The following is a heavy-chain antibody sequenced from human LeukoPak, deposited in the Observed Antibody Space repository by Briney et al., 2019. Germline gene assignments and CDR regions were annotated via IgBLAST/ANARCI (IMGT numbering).Heavy chain of an antibody. Sequence: SETLSLTCTVSGGSISSGGYHWSWIRQHPGKGLEWIGYIYYSGSTYYNPSLESRVTISVDTSKNQFSLKLSSVTAADTAVYYCAREGQYYYDYWGQGTLVTVSS. V-gene: IGHV4-31*03. D-gene: IGHD4-11*01. CDR3: AREGQYYYDY. CDR1: GGSISSGGYH. J-gene: IGHJ4*02. CDR2: IYYSGST.